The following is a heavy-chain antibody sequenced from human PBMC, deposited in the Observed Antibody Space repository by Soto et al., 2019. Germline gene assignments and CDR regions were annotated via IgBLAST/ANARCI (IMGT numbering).Heavy chain of an antibody. CDR3: ARGYYYGSGRPTPGGMDV. Sequence: QVHLVQSGAEVKKPGASVKVSCKASGYTFTNYDINWVRQAPGQGLEWMGWISTYTGNTNYAQKLQGRVTMTTDTSTSTAYMELRSLRCDDTAVYYCARGYYYGSGRPTPGGMDVWGHGTTVTVSS. J-gene: IGHJ6*02. V-gene: IGHV1-18*01. CDR1: GYTFTNYD. CDR2: ISTYTGNT. D-gene: IGHD3-10*01.